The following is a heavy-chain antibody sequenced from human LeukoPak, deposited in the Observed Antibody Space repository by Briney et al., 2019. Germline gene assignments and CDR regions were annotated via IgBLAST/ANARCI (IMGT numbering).Heavy chain of an antibody. CDR1: GLRFRSYA. D-gene: IGHD2-15*01. CDR3: AKGRCSGVGCDSFHS. J-gene: IGHJ4*02. Sequence: GGSLRLSCVASGLRFRSYAMNWVRQAPGKGLECISTISDDSSFTYYADSVKGRSAISRDDSKNTLYLQMNNLKVEDTAVYYCAKGRCSGVGCDSFHSWGQGALVTVSS. V-gene: IGHV3-23*01. CDR2: ISDDSSFT.